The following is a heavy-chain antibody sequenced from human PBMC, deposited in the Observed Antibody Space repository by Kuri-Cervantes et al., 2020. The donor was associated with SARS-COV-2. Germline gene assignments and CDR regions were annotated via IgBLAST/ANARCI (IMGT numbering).Heavy chain of an antibody. V-gene: IGHV1-46*01. J-gene: IGHJ6*02. CDR1: GYTFTSYY. Sequence: ASVKVSCKASGYTFTSYYMHWVRLAPGHGLEWMAIINPSIGSTIYAQKFQGRVTVTRDTSTTTVFLELSRLRPEDTAIYYCARTDVDVVAEMEKDEYYYYGMDTWGQGTTVTVSS. CDR2: INPSIGST. D-gene: IGHD5-12*01. CDR3: ARTDVDVVAEMEKDEYYYYGMDT.